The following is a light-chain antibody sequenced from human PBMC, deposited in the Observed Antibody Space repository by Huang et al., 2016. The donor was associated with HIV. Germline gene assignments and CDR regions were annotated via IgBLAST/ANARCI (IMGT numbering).Light chain of an antibody. V-gene: IGKV3-11*01. CDR3: QQRSNSFLT. CDR2: DAS. CDR1: QSVSSY. J-gene: IGKJ4*01. Sequence: EIVLTQSPATLSLSPGERATLSCSASQSVSSYLAWYQQKPGQAPRLLIYDASNRATGIPARFSGSGSGTDFTLSISSLEPEDFAVYYCQQRSNSFLTFGGGTKVEIK.